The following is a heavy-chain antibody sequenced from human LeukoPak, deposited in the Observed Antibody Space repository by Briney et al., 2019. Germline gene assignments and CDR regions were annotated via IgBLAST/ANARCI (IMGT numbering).Heavy chain of an antibody. V-gene: IGHV3-7*02. CDR3: ATTDHSGRSYYFDN. Sequence: GGSLTLSCVGSEFTFGTYWMSWLRQAPGKRLEWLANIKEDGSEKYYVDCVKGRFTISRDNARKSLYLQMNSLRAEDTAVYYCATTDHSGRSYYFDNWGQGTLVTVSS. D-gene: IGHD6-13*01. CDR2: IKEDGSEK. CDR1: EFTFGTYW. J-gene: IGHJ4*02.